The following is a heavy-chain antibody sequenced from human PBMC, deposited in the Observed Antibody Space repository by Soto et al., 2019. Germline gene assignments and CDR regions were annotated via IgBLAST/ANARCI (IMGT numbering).Heavy chain of an antibody. CDR2: IIPIFGTA. Sequence: SVKVSCKASGYTFTSYYMHWVRQAPGQGLEWMGMIIPIFGTANYAQKFQGRVTITADESTSTAYMELSSLRSEDTAVYYCARNPYCGGDCYSTPFDYWGQGTLVTVSS. CDR1: GYTFTSYY. V-gene: IGHV1-69*13. CDR3: ARNPYCGGDCYSTPFDY. J-gene: IGHJ4*02. D-gene: IGHD2-21*02.